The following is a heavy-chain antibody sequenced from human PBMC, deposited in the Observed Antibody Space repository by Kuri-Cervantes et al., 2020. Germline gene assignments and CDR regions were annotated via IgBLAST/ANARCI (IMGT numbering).Heavy chain of an antibody. Sequence: ASVKVSCKVSGYTLTELSMHWVRQAPGKGLEWMGGFDPEDGETIYAQKFQGRVTMTRDTSTSTVYMELSSLRSEDTAVYYRAREARAVVTARAFDIWGQGTMVTVSS. V-gene: IGHV1-24*01. CDR2: FDPEDGET. J-gene: IGHJ3*02. D-gene: IGHD2-21*02. CDR3: AREARAVVTARAFDI. CDR1: GYTLTELS.